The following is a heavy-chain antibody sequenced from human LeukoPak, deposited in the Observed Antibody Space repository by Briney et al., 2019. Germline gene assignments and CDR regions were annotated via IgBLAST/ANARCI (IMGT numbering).Heavy chain of an antibody. CDR3: TRGVGVTIFGVGGQAFDI. Sequence: ASVKVSCKASGYTFTSNYMYWVRQAPGQGLEWMGIINPSGGTTRYAQKFQGRVTMTRDTSTSTLYMELSSLSSEDPAVYYCTRGVGVTIFGVGGQAFDIWGQGTMVTVSS. CDR1: GYTFTSNY. D-gene: IGHD3-3*01. J-gene: IGHJ3*02. V-gene: IGHV1-46*03. CDR2: INPSGGTT.